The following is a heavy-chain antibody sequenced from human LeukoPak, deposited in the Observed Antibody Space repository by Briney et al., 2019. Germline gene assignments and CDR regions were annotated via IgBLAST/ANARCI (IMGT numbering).Heavy chain of an antibody. J-gene: IGHJ5*02. V-gene: IGHV4-59*08. CDR2: IYFSGNT. D-gene: IGHD6-19*01. CDR1: GGSISGYY. CDR3: ARRMNTSGWLDH. Sequence: SETLSLTCTVSGGSISGYYWSWIRQPPGKGLEWIGYIYFSGNTNYNPSLKSRVIISVDTSKNQFSLKLSSETAADTAVYYCARRMNTSGWLDHWGQGTLVTVSS.